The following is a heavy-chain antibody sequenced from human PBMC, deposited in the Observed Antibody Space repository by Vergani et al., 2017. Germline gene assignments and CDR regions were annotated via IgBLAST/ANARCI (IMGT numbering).Heavy chain of an antibody. V-gene: IGHV1-69*01. CDR2: IIPIFGTA. J-gene: IGHJ3*02. Sequence: QVQLVQSGAEVKKPGSSVKVSCKASGGTFSSYAISWVRQAPGQGLEWMGGIIPIFGTANYAQKFQGRVTITADESTSTAYMELSSLRSEDTAVYYWARGTWDYYGSGSLGLDAVDSWGQGTMVTVSS. CDR3: ARGTWDYYGSGSLGLDAVDS. CDR1: GGTFSSYA. D-gene: IGHD3-10*01.